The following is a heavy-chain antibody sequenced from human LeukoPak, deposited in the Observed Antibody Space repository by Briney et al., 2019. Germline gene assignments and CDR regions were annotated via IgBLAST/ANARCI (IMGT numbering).Heavy chain of an antibody. CDR1: GFNFSSSG. CDR3: ARDRQVTDHDAFDI. CDR2: ISYDGINE. Sequence: GRSLRLSCAASGFNFSSSGMDWVRQAPGKGLEWVAVISYDGINEYYADSLKGRFTISRDNSKNTLYLQMNSLRAEDTAVYYCARDRQVTDHDAFDIWGQGTMVTVSS. J-gene: IGHJ3*02. V-gene: IGHV3-30*03. D-gene: IGHD2-21*02.